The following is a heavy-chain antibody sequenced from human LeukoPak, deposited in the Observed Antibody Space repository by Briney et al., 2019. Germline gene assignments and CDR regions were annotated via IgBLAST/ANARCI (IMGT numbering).Heavy chain of an antibody. J-gene: IGHJ5*02. CDR3: ARDSGFWFDP. CDR2: ISYDGSNK. CDR1: GFTFSSYA. Sequence: GGSLRLSCAASGFTFSSYAMHWVRQAPGKGLEWVAVISYDGSNKYYADSVKGRFTISRDNSKNTLYLQMNSLRAEDTAVYYCARDSGFWFDPWGQGTLVTVPS. V-gene: IGHV3-30*04.